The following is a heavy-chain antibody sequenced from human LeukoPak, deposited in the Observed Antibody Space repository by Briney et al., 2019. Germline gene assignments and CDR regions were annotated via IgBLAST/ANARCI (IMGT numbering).Heavy chain of an antibody. CDR2: INPNSGGT. CDR1: GYTFSDYY. V-gene: IGHV1-2*02. D-gene: IGHD6-13*01. CDR3: AKGGQYSSNDH. Sequence: GASVKVSCKASGYTFSDYYLHWVRQAPGQGLEWMGWINPNSGGTNYPQKFQGRVTMTRDTSISTAYMELNSLTSDDTATYYCAKGGQYSSNDHWGQGTLVTVSS. J-gene: IGHJ5*02.